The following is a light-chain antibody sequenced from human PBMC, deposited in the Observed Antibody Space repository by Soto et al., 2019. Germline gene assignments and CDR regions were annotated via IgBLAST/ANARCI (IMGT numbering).Light chain of an antibody. CDR2: GAS. V-gene: IGKV3-20*01. CDR1: QSVTSSY. Sequence: ETVLTQSPGTLSSSPGERATLSCRASQSVTSSYIAWYQQKPGQAPRLLISGASRRATGISDRFRGSGSGTDFPLTISRLEPEAFAVYYCQQYGSSPLTFGGGKKVEIQ. J-gene: IGKJ4*02. CDR3: QQYGSSPLT.